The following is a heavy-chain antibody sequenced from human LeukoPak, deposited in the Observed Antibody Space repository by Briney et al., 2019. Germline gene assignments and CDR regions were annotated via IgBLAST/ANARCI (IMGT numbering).Heavy chain of an antibody. CDR2: TNHSGST. CDR1: GGSFSSYY. V-gene: IGHV4-34*01. CDR3: ASGYYYDSSGYPLRY. Sequence: SETLSLTCAVYGGSFSSYYWSWIRQPPGKGLEWIGETNHSGSTNYNPSLKSRVTISVDTSENQFSLKLSSVTAADTAVYYCASGYYYDSSGYPLRYWGQGTLVTVSS. D-gene: IGHD3-22*01. J-gene: IGHJ4*02.